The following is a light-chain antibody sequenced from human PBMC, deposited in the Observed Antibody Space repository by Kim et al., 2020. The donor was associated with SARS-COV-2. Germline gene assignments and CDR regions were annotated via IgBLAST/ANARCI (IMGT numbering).Light chain of an antibody. J-gene: IGLJ2*01. CDR3: QVWHSNTDRI. V-gene: IGLV3-21*04. CDR1: NIGSKS. Sequence: VAPGKTASIICGGSNIGSKSVHWYQQNPGQAPVLVIYNDSDRPSGIPERFSGSNSGNTATLTISRVEGGDEADYYCQVWHSNTDRIFGGGTKVTVL. CDR2: NDS.